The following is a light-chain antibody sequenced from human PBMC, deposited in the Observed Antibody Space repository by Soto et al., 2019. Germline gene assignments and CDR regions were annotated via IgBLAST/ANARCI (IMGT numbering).Light chain of an antibody. J-gene: IGKJ3*01. V-gene: IGKV4-1*01. CDR3: QQNYSFPIT. CDR1: QTILNISNTRDD. Sequence: DIVMPPSPDSMAVSLGERATSKGRSSQTILNISNTRDDLVWYQQKPGQPPKMLIYWASTRESGVPDRFIGGGSGTDFTLTISSLQAEDVAVYYCQQNYSFPITFGPGTKVDIK. CDR2: WAS.